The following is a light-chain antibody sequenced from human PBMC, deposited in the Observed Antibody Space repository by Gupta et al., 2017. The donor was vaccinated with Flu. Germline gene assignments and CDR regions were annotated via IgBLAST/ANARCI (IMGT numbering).Light chain of an antibody. CDR1: SASVSTTHY. J-gene: IGLJ3*02. Sequence: QTAVTQEPTLSVSPGGTVTLTCGLTSASVSTTHYPSWFQQTPGQAPRTLIHSTNIRSPGVPDRFSGSILGNKAALIITGAQADDESDYYCVLGGRSVIWVFGGGTKLTVL. V-gene: IGLV8-61*01. CDR2: STN. CDR3: VLGGRSVIWV.